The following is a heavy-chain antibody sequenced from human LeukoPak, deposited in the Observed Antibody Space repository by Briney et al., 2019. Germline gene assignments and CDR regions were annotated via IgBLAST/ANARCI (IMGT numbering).Heavy chain of an antibody. J-gene: IGHJ5*02. CDR1: GFTFDDYG. CDR2: INWNGGST. Sequence: PGGSLRLSCAASGFTFDDYGMSWVRQAPGKGLEWVSGINWNGGSTGYADSVKGRFTISRDNAKNSLYLQMNSLRAEDTALYYCARCASTVTLSWFDPWGQGTLVTVSS. CDR3: ARCASTVTLSWFDP. D-gene: IGHD4-17*01. V-gene: IGHV3-20*04.